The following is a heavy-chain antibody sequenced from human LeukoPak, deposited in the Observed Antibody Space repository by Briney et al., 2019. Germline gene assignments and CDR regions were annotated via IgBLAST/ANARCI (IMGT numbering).Heavy chain of an antibody. CDR3: AKVLYYYDSSGYCMDY. V-gene: IGHV3-23*01. J-gene: IGHJ4*02. CDR2: ISGSGGST. CDR1: GFTFSSYA. Sequence: GGSLRLSCAASGFTFSSYAMSWVRQAPGKGLEWVSAISGSGGSTYYADSVKGRFTISRDNSKNTLYLQMNSLRAEDTAVYYCAKVLYYYDSSGYCMDYWGQGTLVTVSS. D-gene: IGHD3-22*01.